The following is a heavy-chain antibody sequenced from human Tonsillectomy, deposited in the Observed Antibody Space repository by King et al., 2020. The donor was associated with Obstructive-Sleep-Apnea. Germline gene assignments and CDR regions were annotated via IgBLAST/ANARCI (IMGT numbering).Heavy chain of an antibody. D-gene: IGHD3-10*01. CDR3: AIGLDYYGSGSYGY. J-gene: IGHJ4*02. Sequence: QVQLVESGGGLVKPGGSLRLSCAASGFTFRDYYMSWIRQAAGKGLEWVSYMSSSSSYTKYADSVKGRFTNSRENAKNSLYLQMNSLRAEDTAVYYWAIGLDYYGSGSYGYWGQGTLVTVSS. CDR2: MSSSSSYT. V-gene: IGHV3-11*05. CDR1: GFTFRDYY.